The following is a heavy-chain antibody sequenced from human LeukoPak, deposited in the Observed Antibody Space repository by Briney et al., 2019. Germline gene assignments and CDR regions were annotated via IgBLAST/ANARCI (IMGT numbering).Heavy chain of an antibody. Sequence: SSVKVSCKASGGTFSSYAISWVRQAPGQGLEWMGRIIPILGIANYAQKFQGRVTITADESTSTAYMELSSLRSEDTAVYYCATGLHYYGSGSYYYWGQGTLVTVSS. V-gene: IGHV1-69*04. CDR1: GGTFSSYA. CDR3: ATGLHYYGSGSYYY. J-gene: IGHJ4*02. CDR2: IIPILGIA. D-gene: IGHD3-10*01.